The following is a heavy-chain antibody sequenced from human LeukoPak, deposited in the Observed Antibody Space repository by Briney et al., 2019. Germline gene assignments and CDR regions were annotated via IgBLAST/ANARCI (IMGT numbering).Heavy chain of an antibody. Sequence: SETLSLTCTVSGGSISSSSYYWGWIRQPPGKGLEWIGSIYYSGSTYYNPSLKSRVTISVDTSKNQFSLRLTSVTAAGTAVYFCARQTGSGLFILPGGQGTLVTVSS. V-gene: IGHV4-39*01. CDR2: IYYSGST. CDR1: GGSISSSSYY. J-gene: IGHJ4*02. D-gene: IGHD3/OR15-3a*01. CDR3: ARQTGSGLFILP.